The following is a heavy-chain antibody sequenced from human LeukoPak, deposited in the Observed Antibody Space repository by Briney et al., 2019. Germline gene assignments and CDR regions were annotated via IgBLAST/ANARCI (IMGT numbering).Heavy chain of an antibody. CDR1: GFTFSSYS. CDR3: ARESSGWYRDAFDI. J-gene: IGHJ3*02. Sequence: GGSLRLSCAASGFTFSSYSLNWVRQAPGKGLEWVSSISSSSSYIYYADSVKGRCTISRDNAKNSLYLQMNSLRAEDTAVYYCARESSGWYRDAFDIWGQGTMVTVSS. V-gene: IGHV3-21*01. D-gene: IGHD6-19*01. CDR2: ISSSSSYI.